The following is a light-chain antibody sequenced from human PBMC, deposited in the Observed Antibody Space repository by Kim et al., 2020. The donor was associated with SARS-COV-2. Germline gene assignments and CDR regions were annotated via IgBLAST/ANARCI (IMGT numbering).Light chain of an antibody. Sequence: LSPGQRATPSCRASQSVSGYLAWYQQKPGQAPRLLIYDASNRATGIPARFSGSGSGTDFTLIISSLEPEDFAVYYCQQRGSWPITFGQGTRLEIK. CDR3: QQRGSWPIT. J-gene: IGKJ5*01. CDR2: DAS. CDR1: QSVSGY. V-gene: IGKV3-11*01.